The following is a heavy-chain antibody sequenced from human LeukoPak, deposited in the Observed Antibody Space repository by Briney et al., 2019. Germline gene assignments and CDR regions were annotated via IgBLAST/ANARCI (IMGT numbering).Heavy chain of an antibody. D-gene: IGHD3-16*01. CDR2: INPNSGGT. J-gene: IGHJ4*02. Sequence: ASVKVSCKASGYTFTGYYMHWVRQAPGQGLEWMGWINPNSGGTKYAQKFQGRVTMTRDTSISTAYMELSRLRSDDTAVYYCARDNSGSFGGYWGQGTLVAVSS. CDR1: GYTFTGYY. CDR3: ARDNSGSFGGY. V-gene: IGHV1-2*02.